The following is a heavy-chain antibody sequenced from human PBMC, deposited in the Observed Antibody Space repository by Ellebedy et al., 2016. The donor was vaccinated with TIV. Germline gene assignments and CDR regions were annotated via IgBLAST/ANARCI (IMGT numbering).Heavy chain of an antibody. CDR2: IQDSGRT. V-gene: IGHV4-59*01. Sequence: SETLSLTCIVSGGTIGRDYWNWIRQPPGKGLEWIGYIQDSGRTNYNPSLKSRVAISVDTSKNQFSLKLSSVTAADTAVYYCARDFRGVDEPFDIWGQGTMVTVSS. CDR3: ARDFRGVDEPFDI. D-gene: IGHD3-10*01. CDR1: GGTIGRDY. J-gene: IGHJ3*02.